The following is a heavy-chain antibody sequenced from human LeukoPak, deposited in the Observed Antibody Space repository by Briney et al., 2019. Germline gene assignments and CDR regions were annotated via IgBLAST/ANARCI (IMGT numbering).Heavy chain of an antibody. Sequence: PGGSLRLSCAASGFSFSTYSMNWVRQAPGKGLEWVSYISSSSSTIYYADSVKGRFTISRDNAKNSLYLQMNSLRAKDTAVYYCARPGRKDAFDIWGQGTMVTVSS. CDR3: ARPGRKDAFDI. D-gene: IGHD1-14*01. J-gene: IGHJ3*02. CDR1: GFSFSTYS. V-gene: IGHV3-48*01. CDR2: ISSSSSTI.